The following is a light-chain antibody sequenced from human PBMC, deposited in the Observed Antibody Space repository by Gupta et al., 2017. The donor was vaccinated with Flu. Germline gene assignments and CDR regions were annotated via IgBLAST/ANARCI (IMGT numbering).Light chain of an antibody. J-gene: IGLJ2*01. CDR1: SSNIGSNY. CDR3: SAWDDSLTGPLL. V-gene: IGLV1-47*02. CDR2: SDN. Sequence: VTISGAGRSSNIGSNYVYCDQQLPATAPPLLIYSDNRRPSGVPARCSCATSGASASPATSGLGSEDEADYYCSAWDDSLTGPLLFGGGTKLTVL.